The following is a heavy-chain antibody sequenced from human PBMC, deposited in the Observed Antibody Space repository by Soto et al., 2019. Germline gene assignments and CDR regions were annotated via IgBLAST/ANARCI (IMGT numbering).Heavy chain of an antibody. Sequence: LSLTCTVSGGSITSSSYYWGWIRQPPGKGLEWLGSIYYSGSTYYSPSLKSRVTISVDTSKNQFSLKLSSVTAADTAVYYCARQKRINYYESSGLIDYWGQGTLVTVSS. CDR2: IYYSGST. CDR3: ARQKRINYYESSGLIDY. J-gene: IGHJ4*02. CDR1: GGSITSSSYY. D-gene: IGHD3-22*01. V-gene: IGHV4-39*01.